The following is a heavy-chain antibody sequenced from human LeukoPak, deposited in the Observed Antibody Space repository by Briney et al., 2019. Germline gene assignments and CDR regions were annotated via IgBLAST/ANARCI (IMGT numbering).Heavy chain of an antibody. CDR2: IYHSGST. Sequence: SETLSLTCAVSSYSISSGYYWGWIRQPPGKGLEWIGSIYHSGSTYYNPSLKSRVTISVDTSKNQFSLKLSSVTAADTAVYYCARRAITMVRGNGFDYWGQGTLVTVSS. V-gene: IGHV4-38-2*01. CDR1: SYSISSGYY. D-gene: IGHD3-10*01. J-gene: IGHJ4*02. CDR3: ARRAITMVRGNGFDY.